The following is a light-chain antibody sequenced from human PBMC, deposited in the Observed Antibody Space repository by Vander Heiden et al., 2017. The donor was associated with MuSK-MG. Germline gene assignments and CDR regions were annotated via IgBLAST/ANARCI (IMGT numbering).Light chain of an antibody. V-gene: IGKV3-20*01. CDR2: GAS. CDR3: QQYGRSPLT. Sequence: ENVLTQSPGTVSLSPGERATFSCRASQSVTSSYLAWYQQKPGQAPRLLINGASSRATGIPDRFSGSGSGTDFTLTISRLEPEDFAVYYCQQYGRSPLTFGGGTKVEIK. CDR1: QSVTSSY. J-gene: IGKJ4*01.